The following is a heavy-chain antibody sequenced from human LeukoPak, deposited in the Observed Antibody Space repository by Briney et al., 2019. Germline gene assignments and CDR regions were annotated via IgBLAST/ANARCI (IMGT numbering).Heavy chain of an antibody. J-gene: IGHJ4*02. CDR1: GYTFSSYG. D-gene: IGHD3-3*01. CDR2: ISYDGSNK. V-gene: IGHV3-30*18. CDR3: AKDSHYDFWSGLDY. Sequence: SCKASGYTFSSYGMHWVRQAPGKGLEWVAVISYDGSNKYYADSVKGRFTISRDNSKNTLYLQMNSLRAEDTAVYYCAKDSHYDFWSGLDYRGQGTLVTVSS.